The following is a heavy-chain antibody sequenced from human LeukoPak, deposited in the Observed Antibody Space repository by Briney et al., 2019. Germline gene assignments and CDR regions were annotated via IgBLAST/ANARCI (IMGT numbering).Heavy chain of an antibody. Sequence: SETLSLTCTVSGGSISSSSYYWGWIRQPPGKGLEWIGSIYYSGSTYYNPSLKSRVTISVDTSKNQFSLKLSSVTAADTAVYYCARVAGVYYFDYWGQGTLVTVSS. V-gene: IGHV4-39*07. D-gene: IGHD2-8*01. CDR3: ARVAGVYYFDY. CDR2: IYYSGST. J-gene: IGHJ4*02. CDR1: GGSISSSSYY.